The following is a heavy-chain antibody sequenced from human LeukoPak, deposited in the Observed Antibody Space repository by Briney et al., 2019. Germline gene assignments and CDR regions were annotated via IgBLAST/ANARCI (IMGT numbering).Heavy chain of an antibody. V-gene: IGHV1-18*01. CDR1: GYTFTSYG. CDR3: ARDPLWFGELSRFDP. D-gene: IGHD3-10*01. Sequence: GASVKVSCKASGYTFTSYGISWVRQAPGQGLEWMGWISAYNGNTNYAQKLQGRVTMTTDTSTSTAYMELRSLRSDDTAVYYCARDPLWFGELSRFDPWGQGTLVTVSS. J-gene: IGHJ5*02. CDR2: ISAYNGNT.